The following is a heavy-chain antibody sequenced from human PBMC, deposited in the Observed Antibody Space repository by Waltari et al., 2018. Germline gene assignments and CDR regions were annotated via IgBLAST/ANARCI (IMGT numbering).Heavy chain of an antibody. CDR3: AKVFERLVRELDY. V-gene: IGHV3-23*03. CDR1: GFTFSSYA. J-gene: IGHJ4*02. Sequence: EVQLLESGGGLVQPGGSLRLSCAASGFTFSSYAMSWVRQAPGKGLEWVSVIYSGGSTYYADSVKGRFTISRDNSKNTRYLQMNSLRAEDTAVYYCAKVFERLVRELDYWGQGTLVTVSS. D-gene: IGHD6-19*01. CDR2: IYSGGST.